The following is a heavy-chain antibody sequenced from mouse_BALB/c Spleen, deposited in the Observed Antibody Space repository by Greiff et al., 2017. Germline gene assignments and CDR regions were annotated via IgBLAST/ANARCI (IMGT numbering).Heavy chain of an antibody. CDR1: GFTFSDYY. V-gene: IGHV5-4*02. D-gene: IGHD1-1*01. J-gene: IGHJ1*01. CDR2: ISDGGSYT. Sequence: EVQVVESGGGLVKPGGSLKLSCAASGFTFSDYYMYWVRQTPEKRLEWVATISDGGSYTYYPDSVKGRFTISRDNAKNNLYLQMSSLKSEDTAMYYCARDGPSITTVVVDWYFDVWGAGTTVTVSS. CDR3: ARDGPSITTVVVDWYFDV.